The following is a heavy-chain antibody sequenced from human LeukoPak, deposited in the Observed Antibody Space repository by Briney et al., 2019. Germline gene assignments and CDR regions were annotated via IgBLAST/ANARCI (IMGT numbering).Heavy chain of an antibody. CDR1: GGSIGSYY. V-gene: IGHV4-59*08. Sequence: ETLSLTCTVSGGSIGSYYWSWIRQPPGKGLEWIGYIHYSGSTYYNPSLKSRVTISVDTSKNQFSLKLSSVTAADTAVYYCARVTETRVSHAFDIWGQGTMVTVSS. D-gene: IGHD1-14*01. J-gene: IGHJ3*02. CDR3: ARVTETRVSHAFDI. CDR2: IHYSGST.